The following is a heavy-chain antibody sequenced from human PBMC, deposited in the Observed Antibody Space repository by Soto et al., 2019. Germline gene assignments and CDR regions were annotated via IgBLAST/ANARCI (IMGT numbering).Heavy chain of an antibody. J-gene: IGHJ4*02. D-gene: IGHD3-9*01. CDR2: INRSRST. CDR3: ARGWVGTGSHYFRF. CDR1: GESFSGYY. V-gene: IGHV4-34*01. Sequence: QVQLQQWGAGLLKPSDTLSLTCAVYGESFSGYYWSWIRQPPGKGLEWIGEINRSRSTNHNPSLKSRVTISVDTSKNQFSLKLNSVTAADTAVYYCARGWVGTGSHYFRFWGQGTLVTVSS.